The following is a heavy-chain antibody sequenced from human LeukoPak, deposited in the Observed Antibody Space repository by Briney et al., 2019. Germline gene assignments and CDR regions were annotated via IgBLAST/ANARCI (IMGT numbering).Heavy chain of an antibody. D-gene: IGHD3-3*01. Sequence: GGSLRLSCAASGFTFSSYWMSWVRQAPGKGLEWVANIKQDGSEKYYVDSVKGRFTISIDNAKNSLYLQMNSLRAEDTAVCYCAGEYYDFWSGYYTDNWFDPWGQGTLVTVSS. V-gene: IGHV3-7*01. J-gene: IGHJ5*02. CDR2: IKQDGSEK. CDR3: AGEYYDFWSGYYTDNWFDP. CDR1: GFTFSSYW.